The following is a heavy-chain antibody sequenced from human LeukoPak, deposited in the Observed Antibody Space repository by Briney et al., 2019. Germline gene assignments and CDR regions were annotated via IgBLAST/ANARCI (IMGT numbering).Heavy chain of an antibody. D-gene: IGHD3-3*01. CDR3: AKAPGDYDFWSGPFDY. V-gene: IGHV1-18*01. J-gene: IGHJ4*02. CDR2: ISAYSGNT. CDR1: GYTFTNYG. Sequence: GASVKVSCKASGYTFTNYGISWVRQAPGQGLEWMGWISAYSGNTNYAQNLRGRVTMTTDTSTSTAYMELRSLRSDDTAVYYCAKAPGDYDFWSGPFDYWGRGTLVTVSS.